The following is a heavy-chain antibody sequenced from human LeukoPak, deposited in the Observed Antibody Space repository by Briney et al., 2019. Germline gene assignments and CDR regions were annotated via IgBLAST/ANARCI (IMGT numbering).Heavy chain of an antibody. Sequence: SETLSLTCTVSGGSISSSSYSWGWIRQPPGKGLEWIVSIYYSGSTYYNPSLQSRVTISVDTSKNQFSLKLSPAPAADTAVYHCARLIVLRYFDWLLEEYMDVSGKGTTVTVSS. V-gene: IGHV4-39*01. D-gene: IGHD3-9*01. CDR3: ARLIVLRYFDWLLEEYMDV. CDR2: IYYSGST. J-gene: IGHJ6*03. CDR1: GGSISSSSYS.